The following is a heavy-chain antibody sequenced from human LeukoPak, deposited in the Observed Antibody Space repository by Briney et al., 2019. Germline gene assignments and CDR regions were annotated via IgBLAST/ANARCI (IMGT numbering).Heavy chain of an antibody. Sequence: PSETLSLTCAVYGGSFSGYYWSWIRQPPGKGLEWIGEINHSGSTNYNPSLKSRVTISVYTSKNQFSLKLSSVTAADTAVYYCAGIRIAAAAYYWGQGTLVTVSS. CDR2: INHSGST. V-gene: IGHV4-34*01. D-gene: IGHD6-13*01. J-gene: IGHJ4*02. CDR3: AGIRIAAAAYY. CDR1: GGSFSGYY.